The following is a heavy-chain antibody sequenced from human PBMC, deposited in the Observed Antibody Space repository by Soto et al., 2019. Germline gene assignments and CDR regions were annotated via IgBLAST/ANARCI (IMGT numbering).Heavy chain of an antibody. D-gene: IGHD3-10*01. CDR2: IKSKIDGGTT. Sequence: GGSLRLSCAASDLTFSNAWMHWVRQAPGKGLEWVGRIKSKIDGGTTDYAAPVKGRFTISRDDSQNTLYLQMNSLKTEDTAVYYCTTGLWFGELRVDYWGQGALVTVSS. CDR1: DLTFSNAW. CDR3: TTGLWFGELRVDY. V-gene: IGHV3-15*07. J-gene: IGHJ4*02.